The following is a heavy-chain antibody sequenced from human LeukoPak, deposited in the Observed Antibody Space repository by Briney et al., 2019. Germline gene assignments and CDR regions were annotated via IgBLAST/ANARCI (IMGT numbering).Heavy chain of an antibody. D-gene: IGHD3-3*01. V-gene: IGHV1-2*02. J-gene: IGHJ6*03. Sequence: ASVKVTCKASGYTFTGYYMHWVRQAPGQGLEWMGWINPNSGGTNYAQKFQGRVTMTRDTSISTAYMELSRLRSDDTAVYYCARGDTILYYMDVWGKGTTVTVSS. CDR3: ARGDTILYYMDV. CDR1: GYTFTGYY. CDR2: INPNSGGT.